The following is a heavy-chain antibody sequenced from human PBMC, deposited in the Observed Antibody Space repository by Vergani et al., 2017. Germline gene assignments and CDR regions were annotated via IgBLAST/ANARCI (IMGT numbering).Heavy chain of an antibody. CDR3: ARGELGILTGYPY. V-gene: IGHV1-46*03. Sequence: QVQVVQSGAEVKKSGASVKVSCKTSGYTFSNYYMHWVRQAPGQGLEWMGIINPSGGHTNYAQKFRGRVTMTRDTSTSTVYMELSSLRSEDTAIYYCARGELGILTGYPYLGQGAPVPRSA. CDR2: INPSGGHT. J-gene: IGHJ4*03. D-gene: IGHD3-9*01. CDR1: GYTFSNYY.